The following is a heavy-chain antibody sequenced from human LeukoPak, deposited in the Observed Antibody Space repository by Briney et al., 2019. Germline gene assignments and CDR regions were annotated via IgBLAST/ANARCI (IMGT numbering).Heavy chain of an antibody. D-gene: IGHD3-22*01. CDR2: IYYSGST. J-gene: IGHJ3*02. Sequence: SETLSLTCTVSGGSISSYYWSWIRQPPGKGLEWIGCIYYSGSTNYNPSLKSRVTISVDTSKNQFSLKLSSVTAADTAVYYCARERRYYDSSGYYDSEAFDIWGQGTMVTVSS. V-gene: IGHV4-59*01. CDR3: ARERRYYDSSGYYDSEAFDI. CDR1: GGSISSYY.